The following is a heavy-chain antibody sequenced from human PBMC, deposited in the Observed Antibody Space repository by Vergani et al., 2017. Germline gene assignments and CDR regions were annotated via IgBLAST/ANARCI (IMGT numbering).Heavy chain of an antibody. Sequence: EVQLVESGGGLVKPGGSLRLSCAASVLTFSSYAMSWVRQAPGKGLEWVSAISGSGGSTYYADSVKGRFTISRDNSKDTLYLQMNSLRAEDTAVYYCAKARRRIAAAGTRPADYWGQGTLVTVSS. CDR1: VLTFSSYA. CDR3: AKARRRIAAAGTRPADY. D-gene: IGHD6-13*01. J-gene: IGHJ4*02. V-gene: IGHV3-23*04. CDR2: ISGSGGST.